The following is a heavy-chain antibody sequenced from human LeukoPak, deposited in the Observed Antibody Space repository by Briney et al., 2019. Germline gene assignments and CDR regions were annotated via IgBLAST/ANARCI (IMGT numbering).Heavy chain of an antibody. Sequence: SETLFLTCTVSGGSISSSSYYWGWIRQPPGKGLEWIGSIYYSGSTYYNPSLKSRVTISVDTSKNQFSPTLSSVTAAGTAVYYCASLLLWFGEADAFDMWGQGTMVTVSS. D-gene: IGHD3-10*01. V-gene: IGHV4-39*01. CDR1: GGSISSSSYY. J-gene: IGHJ3*02. CDR3: ASLLLWFGEADAFDM. CDR2: IYYSGST.